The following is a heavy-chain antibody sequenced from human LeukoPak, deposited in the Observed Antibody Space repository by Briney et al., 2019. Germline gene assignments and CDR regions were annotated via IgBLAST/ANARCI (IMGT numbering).Heavy chain of an antibody. D-gene: IGHD6-19*01. Sequence: GGSLRLSCAASGFTFSSYGMSCVRQAPGKGLEWVSAISGSGGSTYYADSVKGRFTISRDNSKNTLYLQMNSLRAEDTAVYYCAKVTAVAGTDYFDYWGQGTLVTVSS. CDR3: AKVTAVAGTDYFDY. CDR1: GFTFSSYG. CDR2: ISGSGGST. J-gene: IGHJ4*02. V-gene: IGHV3-23*01.